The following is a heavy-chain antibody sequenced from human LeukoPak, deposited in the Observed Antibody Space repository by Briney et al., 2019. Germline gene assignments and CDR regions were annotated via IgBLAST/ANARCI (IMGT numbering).Heavy chain of an antibody. CDR3: ARDGGYSSSWPGNAFDI. CDR2: INTNTGNP. D-gene: IGHD6-13*01. Sequence: ASMKVSCKASGYTFTSYAMNWVRQAPGQGLEWMGWINTNTGNPTYAQGFTGRFVFSLDTSVSTAYLQISSLKAEDTAVYYCARDGGYSSSWPGNAFDIWGQGTMVTVSS. V-gene: IGHV7-4-1*02. J-gene: IGHJ3*02. CDR1: GYTFTSYA.